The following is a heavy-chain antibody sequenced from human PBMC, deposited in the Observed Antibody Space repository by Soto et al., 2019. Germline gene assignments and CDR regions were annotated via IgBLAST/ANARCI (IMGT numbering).Heavy chain of an antibody. Sequence: QVQLVESGGGVVQPGRSLRLSCAVSGFTFSSYGIHWVRQAPGKGLEWVAVIYYDGSNKYYVDSVKGCFPVSRDNSKKTLDLCMNRLRADDTAVYYCASDLPPHRVGNFDCWGQGNLGTVSS. J-gene: IGHJ4*02. CDR3: ASDLPPHRVGNFDC. CDR2: IYYDGSNK. D-gene: IGHD1-26*01. CDR1: GFTFSSYG. V-gene: IGHV3-33*01.